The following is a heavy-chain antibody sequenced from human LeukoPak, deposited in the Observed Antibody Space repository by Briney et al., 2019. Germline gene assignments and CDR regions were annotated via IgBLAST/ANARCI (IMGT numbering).Heavy chain of an antibody. J-gene: IGHJ4*02. V-gene: IGHV4-34*01. CDR2: INHSGST. Sequence: SETLSLTCAVYGGSFSGYYWSWIRQPPGKGLEWIGEINHSGSTNYNPSLKSRVTISVDTSKNQFSLKLSSVTAADTAVYYCARGMTTVTYSDYWGQGTLVTVSS. D-gene: IGHD4-17*01. CDR3: ARGMTTVTYSDY. CDR1: GGSFSGYY.